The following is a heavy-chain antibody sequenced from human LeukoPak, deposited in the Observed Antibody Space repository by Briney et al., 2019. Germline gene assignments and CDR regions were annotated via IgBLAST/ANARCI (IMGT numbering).Heavy chain of an antibody. D-gene: IGHD6-13*01. J-gene: IGHJ4*02. CDR2: ISGSGGGT. CDR1: GFTFSSYA. CDR3: ASVNGIAAALDY. Sequence: PGGSLRLSCAASGFTFSSYAMSWVRQAPGKGLEWVSAISGSGGGTYYADSVKGRFTISRDNSKNTLYLQMNSLRAEDTAVYYCASVNGIAAALDYWGQGTLVTVSS. V-gene: IGHV3-23*01.